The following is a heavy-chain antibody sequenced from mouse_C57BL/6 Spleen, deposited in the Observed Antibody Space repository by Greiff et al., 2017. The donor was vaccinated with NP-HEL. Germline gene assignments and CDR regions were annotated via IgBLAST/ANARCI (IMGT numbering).Heavy chain of an antibody. J-gene: IGHJ2*01. D-gene: IGHD1-1*01. CDR3: TTGAFYYGSSLDY. CDR2: IDPENGDT. Sequence: EVQLQQSGAELVRPGASVKLSCTASGFNIKDDYMHWVKQRPEQGLEWIGWIDPENGDTEYASKFQGKATITADTSSNTAYLQLSSLTSEDTAVYYCTTGAFYYGSSLDYWGQGTTLTVSS. CDR1: GFNIKDDY. V-gene: IGHV14-4*01.